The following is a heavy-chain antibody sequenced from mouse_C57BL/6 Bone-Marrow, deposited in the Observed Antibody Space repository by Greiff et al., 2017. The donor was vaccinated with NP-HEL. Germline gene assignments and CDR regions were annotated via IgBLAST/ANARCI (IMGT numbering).Heavy chain of an antibody. Sequence: VQLQQSGAELAKPGASVKLSCKASGYTFTSYWMHWVKQRPGQGLEWIGYINPSSGYTKYNQKFKDKATLTADESSSTAYMQLSSLTYEDSAVYYCASFITTVVATDWFAYWGQGTLVTVSA. CDR3: ASFITTVVATDWFAY. CDR1: GYTFTSYW. D-gene: IGHD1-1*01. V-gene: IGHV1-7*01. J-gene: IGHJ3*01. CDR2: INPSSGYT.